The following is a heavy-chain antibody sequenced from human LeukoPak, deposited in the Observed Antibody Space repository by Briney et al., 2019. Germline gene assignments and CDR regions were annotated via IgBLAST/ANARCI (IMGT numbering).Heavy chain of an antibody. V-gene: IGHV3-21*01. D-gene: IGHD2-15*01. CDR1: GFTFSSYS. CDR2: ISSSSSYI. Sequence: GGSLRLSCAASGFTFSSYSMNWVRQAPGKGLEWVSSISSSSSYIYYADSVKGRFTISRDNAKNSLYLQMNSLRAEDTAVYYCARDHRHYCSGGSCFSGGFDPWGRGTLVTVSS. J-gene: IGHJ5*02. CDR3: ARDHRHYCSGGSCFSGGFDP.